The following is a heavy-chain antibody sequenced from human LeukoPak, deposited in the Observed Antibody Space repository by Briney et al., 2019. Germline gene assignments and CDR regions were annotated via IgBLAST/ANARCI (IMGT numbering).Heavy chain of an antibody. J-gene: IGHJ4*02. V-gene: IGHV3-53*01. CDR3: GRHAYGGSPPLS. Sequence: GGPLRLSCAASGFTVRDGYMSWVRQAPGKRLEWLAFIYVSGTTFYAASVKGRFTISRDNAKNTVYLQMNNLRAEDTALYYCGRHAYGGSPPLSWGQGALVTVSS. CDR1: GFTVRDGY. D-gene: IGHD3-10*01. CDR2: IYVSGTT.